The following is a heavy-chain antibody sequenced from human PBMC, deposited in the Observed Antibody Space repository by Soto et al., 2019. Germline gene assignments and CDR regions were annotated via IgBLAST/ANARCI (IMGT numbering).Heavy chain of an antibody. V-gene: IGHV3-21*01. J-gene: IGHJ4*02. D-gene: IGHD3-10*01. CDR3: ARDSYYGSGSYYTPIDY. CDR1: GFTFSSYS. CDR2: IRSSSSYI. Sequence: EVQLVESGGGLVKPGGSLRLSCAASGFTFSSYSMNWVRQAPGKGLEWVSSIRSSSSYIYYADSVKGRFPISRDNAKNSLYLQMNSLRAEDTAVYYCARDSYYGSGSYYTPIDYWGQGTLVTVSS.